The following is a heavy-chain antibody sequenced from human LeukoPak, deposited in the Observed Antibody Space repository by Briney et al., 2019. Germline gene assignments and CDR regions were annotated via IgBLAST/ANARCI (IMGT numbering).Heavy chain of an antibody. CDR2: INHSGST. V-gene: IGHV4-34*01. CDR3: ARRRAIFGVVIIDY. D-gene: IGHD3-3*01. J-gene: IGHJ4*02. CDR1: GGSFSGYY. Sequence: PSETLSLTCAVYGGSFSGYYWSWIRRPPGKGLEWIGEINHSGSTNYNPSLKSRVTISVDTSKNQFSLKLSSVTAADTAVYYCARRRAIFGVVIIDYWGQGTLVTVSS.